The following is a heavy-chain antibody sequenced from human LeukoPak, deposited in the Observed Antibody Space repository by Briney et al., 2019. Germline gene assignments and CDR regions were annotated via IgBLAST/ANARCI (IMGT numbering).Heavy chain of an antibody. D-gene: IGHD2-2*01. Sequence: ASVKVSCKASGYTFTGYYMHWARQAPGQGLEWMGWINPNSGGTNYAQKFQGRVTMTRDTSISTAYMELSRLRSDDTAVYYCARSRRYCSSTSCPNWFDPWGQGTLVTVSS. J-gene: IGHJ5*02. CDR1: GYTFTGYY. CDR3: ARSRRYCSSTSCPNWFDP. CDR2: INPNSGGT. V-gene: IGHV1-2*02.